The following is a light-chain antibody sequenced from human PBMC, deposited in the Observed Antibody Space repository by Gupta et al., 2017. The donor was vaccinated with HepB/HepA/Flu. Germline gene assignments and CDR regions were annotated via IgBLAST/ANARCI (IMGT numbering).Light chain of an antibody. Sequence: QSGLTQPASVSGSPGHSITISCTGTSSDVGGYNSVSWYQQYPGRAPKLLIYDVSNRPSGVSNRFSGSKTGNSASLTISGLQAEDEAVYYCTSFRSGSTLVIFGGGTELTVL. CDR1: SSDVGGYNS. CDR3: TSFRSGSTLVI. J-gene: IGLJ2*01. CDR2: DVS. V-gene: IGLV2-14*03.